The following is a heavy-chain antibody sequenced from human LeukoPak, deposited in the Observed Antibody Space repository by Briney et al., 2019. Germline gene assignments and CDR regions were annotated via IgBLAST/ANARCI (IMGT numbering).Heavy chain of an antibody. D-gene: IGHD1-26*01. Sequence: GPVKVSCKASGYTFTGYYMHWVRQAPGQGLEWMGWINPNSGGTNYAQKFQGRVTMTRDTPISTAYMELSRLRSDDTAVYYCARGKVGATPFGYWGQGTLVTVSS. CDR2: INPNSGGT. CDR1: GYTFTGYY. V-gene: IGHV1-2*02. CDR3: ARGKVGATPFGY. J-gene: IGHJ4*02.